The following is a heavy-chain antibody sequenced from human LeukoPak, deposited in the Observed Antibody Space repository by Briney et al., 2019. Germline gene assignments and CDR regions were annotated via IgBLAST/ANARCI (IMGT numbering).Heavy chain of an antibody. V-gene: IGHV4-34*01. CDR3: ARRTMIVAFDH. D-gene: IGHD3-22*01. Sequence: SETLSLTCAVYGGSFSGYYWSWIRQPPGKGLEWIGEINHSGSTNYNPSLKSRVTISVDTSKNQFSLKLSSVTAADTAVYYCARRTMIVAFDHWGQGTLVTVSS. CDR2: INHSGST. CDR1: GGSFSGYY. J-gene: IGHJ5*02.